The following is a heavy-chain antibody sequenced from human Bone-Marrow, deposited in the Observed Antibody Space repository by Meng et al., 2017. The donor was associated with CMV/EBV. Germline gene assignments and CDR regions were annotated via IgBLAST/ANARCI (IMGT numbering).Heavy chain of an antibody. CDR2: IKQDGSEK. J-gene: IGHJ3*02. CDR3: ARDPLRFLEWLDAFDI. D-gene: IGHD3-3*01. CDR1: GFTLNSYG. Sequence: GGSLRLSCAASGFTLNSYGIHWVRQAPGKGLEWVANIKQDGSEKYYVDSVKGRFTISRDNAKNSLYLQMNSLRAEDTAVYYCARDPLRFLEWLDAFDIWGQGTMVTVSS. V-gene: IGHV3-7*01.